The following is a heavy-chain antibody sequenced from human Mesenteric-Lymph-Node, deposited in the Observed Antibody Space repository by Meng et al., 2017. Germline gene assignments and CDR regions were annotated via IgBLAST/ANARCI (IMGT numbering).Heavy chain of an antibody. V-gene: IGHV3-7*01. CDR1: GFTFSSYW. Sequence: GGSLRLSCAASGFTFSSYWMSWVRQAPGMGLEWVAHIKQDGSAKYYVDSVKGRFTISRDNAKNSLYLQMNSLRVEDTAVYFCARMGDYDRSGYYYKFDYWGQGALVTVSS. D-gene: IGHD3-22*01. CDR2: IKQDGSAK. J-gene: IGHJ4*02. CDR3: ARMGDYDRSGYYYKFDY.